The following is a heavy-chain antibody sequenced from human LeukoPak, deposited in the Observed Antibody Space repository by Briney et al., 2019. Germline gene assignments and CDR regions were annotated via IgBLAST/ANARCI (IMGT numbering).Heavy chain of an antibody. CDR1: GFTFSSYE. CDR3: ARVGIQLWLQDYYYGMDV. J-gene: IGHJ6*04. D-gene: IGHD5-18*01. Sequence: PGGSLRLSCAASGFTFSSYEMNWVRQAPGKGLEWVSYISSSGSTIYYADSVKGRFTISRDNAKNSLYLQMNSLRVEDTAVYYCARVGIQLWLQDYYYGMDVWGKGTTVTVSS. V-gene: IGHV3-48*03. CDR2: ISSSGSTI.